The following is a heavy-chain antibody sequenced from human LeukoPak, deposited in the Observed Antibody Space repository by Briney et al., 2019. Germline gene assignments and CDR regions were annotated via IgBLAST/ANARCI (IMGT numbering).Heavy chain of an antibody. Sequence: ASVNVSCKASGYTFTSYGISWVRQAPGQGLEWRGWISAYNGNTNYAQKLQGRVTMTTDTSTSTAYMELRSLRSDDTAVYYCATSLKYYDILPGYYSFDYWGQGTLVTVSS. CDR2: ISAYNGNT. D-gene: IGHD3-9*01. CDR3: ATSLKYYDILPGYYSFDY. CDR1: GYTFTSYG. V-gene: IGHV1-18*01. J-gene: IGHJ4*02.